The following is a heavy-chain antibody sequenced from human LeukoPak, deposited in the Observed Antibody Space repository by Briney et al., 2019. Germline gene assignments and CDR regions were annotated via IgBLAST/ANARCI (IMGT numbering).Heavy chain of an antibody. Sequence: PGGSLRLSCAASGFTFSSYAMSWVRQAPGKGLEWVSTISGSGGSTYYADSVKGRFTISRDNSKNTLYLQMNSLRAEDTAVYYCASSSGWFPFNYWGQGTLVTVSS. D-gene: IGHD6-19*01. V-gene: IGHV3-23*01. CDR1: GFTFSSYA. CDR3: ASSSGWFPFNY. CDR2: ISGSGGST. J-gene: IGHJ4*02.